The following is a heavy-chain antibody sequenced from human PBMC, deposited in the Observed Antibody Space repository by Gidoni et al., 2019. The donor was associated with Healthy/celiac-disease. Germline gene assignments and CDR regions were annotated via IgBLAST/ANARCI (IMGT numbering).Heavy chain of an antibody. V-gene: IGHV4-39*01. J-gene: IGHJ4*02. D-gene: IGHD3-22*01. CDR2: IYYSGGT. CDR1: GGSISSSSYY. CDR3: ATTYYYDSSGYFIPNFDY. Sequence: QLQLQESGPGLVKPSETLSLTCTVSGGSISSSSYYWGWIRQPPGKGLEWIGSIYYSGGTYYNPSLKSRVTISVDTSKNQFSLKLSSVTAADTAVYYCATTYYYDSSGYFIPNFDYWGQGTLVTVSS.